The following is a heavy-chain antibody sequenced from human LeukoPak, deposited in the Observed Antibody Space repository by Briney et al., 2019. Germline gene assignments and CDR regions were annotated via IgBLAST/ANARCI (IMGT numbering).Heavy chain of an antibody. J-gene: IGHJ4*02. V-gene: IGHV3-73*01. CDR2: IRSKSNNYAT. D-gene: IGHD2-15*01. CDR1: GFTFSGSV. CDR3: TVNYCSGGSCYML. Sequence: GGSLRLSCAASGFTFSGSVMHWVRQASGKGLEWVGRIRSKSNNYATAYAASVKGRFTISRDDSKNMAYLQMNSLKTEDTAVYYCTVNYCSGGSCYMLWGQGTLVTVSS.